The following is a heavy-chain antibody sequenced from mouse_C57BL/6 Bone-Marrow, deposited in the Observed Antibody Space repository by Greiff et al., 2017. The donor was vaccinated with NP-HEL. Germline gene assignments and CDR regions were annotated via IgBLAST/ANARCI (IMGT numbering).Heavy chain of an antibody. CDR1: GFTFSDYG. D-gene: IGHD1-1*01. J-gene: IGHJ4*01. V-gene: IGHV5-17*01. CDR2: ISSGSSTI. CDR3: ARPVVAKAMDY. Sequence: EVQRVESGGGLVKPGGSLKLSCAASGFTFSDYGMHWVRRAPEKGLEWVAYISSGSSTIYYADTVKGRFTISRDNAKNTLFLQMTSLRSEDTAMYYCARPVVAKAMDYWGQGTSVTVSS.